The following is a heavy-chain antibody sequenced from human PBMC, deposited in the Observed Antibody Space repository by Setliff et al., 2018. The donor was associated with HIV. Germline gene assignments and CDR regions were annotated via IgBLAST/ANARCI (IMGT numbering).Heavy chain of an antibody. CDR3: ARGGLGVVGAIDY. D-gene: IGHD2-15*01. Sequence: SETLSLTCAVYGGSFSGYYWTWIRQPPGRGLEWIGEIIHSGGTNYNRSLKSRVTISVDPSKNQFSLNLSSVTAADTAVYYCARGGLGVVGAIDYWSQGTLVTVSS. CDR1: GGSFSGYY. J-gene: IGHJ4*02. V-gene: IGHV4-34*01. CDR2: IIHSGGT.